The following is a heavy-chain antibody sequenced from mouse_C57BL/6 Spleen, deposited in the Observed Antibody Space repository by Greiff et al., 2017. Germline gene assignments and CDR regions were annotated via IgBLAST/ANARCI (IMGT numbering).Heavy chain of an antibody. D-gene: IGHD2-4*01. V-gene: IGHV1-53*01. CDR3: ARSGLRHYFDV. Sequence: QVQLQQPGTELVKPGASVKLSCKASGYTFTSYWMHWVKQRPGQGLEWIGNINPGNGGTNYNEKFKSKATLTVDKSSSTACMQLSSLTSEDSAVYCCARSGLRHYFDVWGTGTTVTVSS. CDR2: INPGNGGT. CDR1: GYTFTSYW. J-gene: IGHJ1*03.